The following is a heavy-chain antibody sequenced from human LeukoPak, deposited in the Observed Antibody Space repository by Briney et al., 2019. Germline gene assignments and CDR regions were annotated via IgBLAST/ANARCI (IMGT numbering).Heavy chain of an antibody. CDR2: IKQDGSEK. CDR3: AKNGDRGAYCTGGTCYPYFYYYMDV. CDR1: GFTFSTFA. V-gene: IGHV3-7*03. J-gene: IGHJ6*03. Sequence: GGSLRLSCAASGFTFSTFAMIWVRQPPGKGLEWVANIKQDGSEKYYVDSVKGRFTISRDNAKNSLYLQMNSLRAEDTAIYYCAKNGDRGAYCTGGTCYPYFYYYMDVWGKGTTVTI. D-gene: IGHD2-15*01.